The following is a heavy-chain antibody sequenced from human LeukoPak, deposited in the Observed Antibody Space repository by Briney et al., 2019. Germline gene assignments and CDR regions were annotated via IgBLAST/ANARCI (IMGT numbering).Heavy chain of an antibody. V-gene: IGHV3-7*01. J-gene: IGHJ6*03. CDR2: IKQDGSEK. D-gene: IGHD3-10*01. CDR1: GFTFSSYW. CDR3: ARGRKMVRGVIITDYYYYMDV. Sequence: GGSLRLSCAASGFTFSSYWMSWVRQAPGKGLEWVANIKQDGSEKYYVDSVKGRFTISRDNAKNSLSLQMNSLRAEDTAVYYCARGRKMVRGVIITDYYYYMDVWGKGTAVTISS.